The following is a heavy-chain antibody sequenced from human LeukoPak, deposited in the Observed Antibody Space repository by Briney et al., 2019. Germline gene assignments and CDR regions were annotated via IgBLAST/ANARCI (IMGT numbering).Heavy chain of an antibody. CDR1: GGTFSSYA. CDR2: IIPILGIA. Sequence: SVKDSCKASGGTFSSYAISWVRQAPGQGLEWIGRIIPILGIANYAQKFQGRVTITADKSTSTAYMELSSLRSEDTAVYYCASAIFGVVTRFDYWGQGTLVTVPS. V-gene: IGHV1-69*04. D-gene: IGHD3-3*01. CDR3: ASAIFGVVTRFDY. J-gene: IGHJ4*02.